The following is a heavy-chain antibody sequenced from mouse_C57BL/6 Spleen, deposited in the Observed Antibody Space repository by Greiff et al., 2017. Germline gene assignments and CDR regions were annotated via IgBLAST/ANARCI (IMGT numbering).Heavy chain of an antibody. V-gene: IGHV1-81*01. CDR3: ARANYGNYVGGRDY. CDR1: GYTFTSYG. CDR2: IYPRSGNT. Sequence: VQLQQSGAELARPGASVKLSCKASGYTFTSYGISWVKQRTGQGLEWIGEIYPRSGNTYYNEKFKGKATLTADKSSSTAYMELRSLTSEDFAVYFCARANYGNYVGGRDYWGQGTTLTVSS. J-gene: IGHJ2*01. D-gene: IGHD2-1*01.